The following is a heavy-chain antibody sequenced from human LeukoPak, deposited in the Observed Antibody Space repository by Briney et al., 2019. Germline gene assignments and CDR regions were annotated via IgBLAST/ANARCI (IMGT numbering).Heavy chain of an antibody. D-gene: IGHD3-22*01. J-gene: IGHJ4*02. CDR1: GYPFTSYD. Sequence: ASVKVSCKASGYPFTSYDINWVRQATGQGLEWVGWMNPNSGNTGDAQKFPRGVTMTRNTSISPAYMELSSLRSEDTAVYYCARGKIMFVGYYDSSVSLDYWGEGTLGTVSS. V-gene: IGHV1-8*01. CDR2: MNPNSGNT. CDR3: ARGKIMFVGYYDSSVSLDY.